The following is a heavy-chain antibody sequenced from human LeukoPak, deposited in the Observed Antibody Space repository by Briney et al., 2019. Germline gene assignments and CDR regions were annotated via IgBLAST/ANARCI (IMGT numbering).Heavy chain of an antibody. D-gene: IGHD2-15*01. CDR3: ARHGVATWFDP. CDR2: IYYSGST. CDR1: GGSISSYY. J-gene: IGHJ5*02. Sequence: SETLSLTCTVSGGSISSYYWSWIRQPPGKGLEWIGYIYYSGSTNYNPSLKSRVTISVDTSKNQFSVKLSSVTAADTAVYYCARHGVATWFDPWGQGTLVTVSS. V-gene: IGHV4-59*08.